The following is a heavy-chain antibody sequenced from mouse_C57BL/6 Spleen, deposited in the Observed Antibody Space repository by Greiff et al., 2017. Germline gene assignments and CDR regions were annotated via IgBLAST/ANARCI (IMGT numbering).Heavy chain of an antibody. CDR1: GYTFTDYY. V-gene: IGHV1-77*01. Sequence: QVQLQQSGAELVKPGASVKISCKASGYTFTDYYINWVKQRPGQGLEWIGKIGPGSGSTYYNEKFKGKATLTADKSSSTAYMQLSSLTSEDSAVYFCAGQSGGQTAQAAWFAYWGQGTLVTVSA. CDR3: AGQSGGQTAQAAWFAY. D-gene: IGHD3-2*02. J-gene: IGHJ3*01. CDR2: IGPGSGST.